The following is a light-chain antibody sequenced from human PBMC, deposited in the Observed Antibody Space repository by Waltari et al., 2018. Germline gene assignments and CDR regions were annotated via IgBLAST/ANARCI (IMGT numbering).Light chain of an antibody. CDR1: QGINRE. Sequence: DIQLTQSPSYLSESIGDRVTVTCRASQGINRELSWYQQKPGKAPTLLIYAASSLQTGVSSRFSGSGSGTDFTLTISSLQPEDVATYYCQQDYTTPWTFGQGTKVEIK. CDR3: QQDYTTPWT. CDR2: AAS. V-gene: IGKV1-27*01. J-gene: IGKJ1*01.